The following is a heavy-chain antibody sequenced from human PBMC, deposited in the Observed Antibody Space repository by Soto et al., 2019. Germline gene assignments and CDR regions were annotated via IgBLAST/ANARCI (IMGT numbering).Heavy chain of an antibody. CDR1: GFTFPRFG. V-gene: IGHV3-30*18. CDR3: AKGPGEMNWANYYGLDV. CDR2: ITYEGSQI. D-gene: IGHD7-27*01. J-gene: IGHJ6*02. Sequence: QVQLVESGGGVVQPGRSLRLSCAASGFTFPRFGMHWVRQAPGKGLEWVALITYEGSQIYYADAVKGRFTISRDNGDSSLSLQMDNLRTEDTATSFCAKGPGEMNWANYYGLDVWGQGTTVTVSS.